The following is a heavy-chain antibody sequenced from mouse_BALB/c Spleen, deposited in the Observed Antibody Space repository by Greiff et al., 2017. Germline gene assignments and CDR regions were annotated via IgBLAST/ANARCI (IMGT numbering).Heavy chain of an antibody. D-gene: IGHD3-1*01. J-gene: IGHJ1*01. V-gene: IGHV1-87*01. CDR1: GYTFTSYW. CDR3: ARVGDWYFDV. CDR2: IYPGDGDT. Sequence: QVQLQQSGAELARPGASVKLSCKASGYTFTSYWMQWVNQRPGQGLEWIGAIYPGDGDTRYTQKFKGKATLTADKSSSTAYMQLSSLASEDSAVYYCARVGDWYFDVWGAGTTVTVSS.